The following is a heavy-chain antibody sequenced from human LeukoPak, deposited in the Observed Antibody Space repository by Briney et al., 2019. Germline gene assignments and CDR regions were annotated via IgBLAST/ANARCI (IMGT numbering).Heavy chain of an antibody. CDR2: ISESGSYI. CDR1: GFIFSSFS. J-gene: IGHJ3*02. Sequence: GGSLRLSCAASGFIFSSFSMNWVRQAPGKGLEWVSSISESGSYIYYADSVKGRFTISRDNAKASLYLQLHSLRAEDTAVYYCARDIRLEATMGAFDIWGQGTMVTVSS. CDR3: ARDIRLEATMGAFDI. D-gene: IGHD1-26*01. V-gene: IGHV3-21*01.